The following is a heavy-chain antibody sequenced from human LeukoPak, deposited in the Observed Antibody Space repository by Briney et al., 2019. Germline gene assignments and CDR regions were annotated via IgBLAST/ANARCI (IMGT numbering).Heavy chain of an antibody. CDR2: INPNSGGT. D-gene: IGHD1-20*01. CDR1: GYTFTGYY. J-gene: IGHJ4*02. V-gene: IGHV1-2*02. Sequence: GASVKVSCKASGYTFTGYYMHWVRQALGQGLEWMGWINPNSGGTNYAQKFQGRVTMTRDTSISTAYMELSSLRSEDTAVYYCARAPQRGEGYNWITDWGQGTLVTVSS. CDR3: ARAPQRGEGYNWITD.